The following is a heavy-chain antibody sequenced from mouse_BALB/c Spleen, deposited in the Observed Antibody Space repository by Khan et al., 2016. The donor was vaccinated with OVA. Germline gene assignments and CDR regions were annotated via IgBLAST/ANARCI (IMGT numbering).Heavy chain of an antibody. J-gene: IGHJ2*01. CDR3: ARTARIKY. CDR1: GYSITSGYG. V-gene: IGHV3-2*02. Sequence: EVQLVETGPGLVKPSQSLSLTCTVTGYSITSGYGWNWIRQFPGNKLEWMGYISYSGSTNYNPSLKSRISITRDTSKNQFFLQLNSVTTEYTATYYTARTARIKYWGQGTTVTVSS. CDR2: ISYSGST. D-gene: IGHD1-2*01.